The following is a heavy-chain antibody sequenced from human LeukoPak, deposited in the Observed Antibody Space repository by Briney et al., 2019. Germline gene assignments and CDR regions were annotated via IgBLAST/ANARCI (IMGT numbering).Heavy chain of an antibody. V-gene: IGHV3-20*04. CDR1: GFTFDGYG. D-gene: IGHD3-10*01. CDR2: INWNGGST. CDR3: ARASPTMVRGVIRYYFDY. Sequence: PGGSLRLSCAASGFTFDGYGMSWVRQAPGKGLEWVSGINWNGGSTGYADSVKGRFTISRDNAKNSLYLQMNSLRAEDTALYYCARASPTMVRGVIRYYFDYWGQGTLVTVSS. J-gene: IGHJ4*02.